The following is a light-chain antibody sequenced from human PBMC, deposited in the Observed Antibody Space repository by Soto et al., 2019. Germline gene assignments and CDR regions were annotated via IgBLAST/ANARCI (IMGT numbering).Light chain of an antibody. CDR3: QQGYSPLLT. CDR1: QSISKY. J-gene: IGKJ4*01. Sequence: DIQMTQSPSSLSASVGDRVTLTCRASQSISKYLNWYQVKSGKGPKLLIYGTSTLQSGVPSRFSGSGSGIHFTLTISNLQPEDFAVYYCQQGYSPLLTFGGGTRVEIK. CDR2: GTS. V-gene: IGKV1-39*01.